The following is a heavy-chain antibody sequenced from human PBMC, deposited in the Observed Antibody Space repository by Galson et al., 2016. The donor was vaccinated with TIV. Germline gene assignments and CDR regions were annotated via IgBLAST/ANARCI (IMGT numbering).Heavy chain of an antibody. V-gene: IGHV4-39*07. Sequence: ETLSLTCIVSGGSIITKSYYWGWIRQPPGKGLEWIGIVYDNGNAYYNPSHKSRVTISVDTSKNQFSLKLTSVTAADTAVYYCARERTPPGPDNDTWFDPWGHGILVTVSS. CDR3: ARERTPPGPDNDTWFDP. J-gene: IGHJ5*02. D-gene: IGHD3-22*01. CDR2: VYDNGNA. CDR1: GGSIITKSYY.